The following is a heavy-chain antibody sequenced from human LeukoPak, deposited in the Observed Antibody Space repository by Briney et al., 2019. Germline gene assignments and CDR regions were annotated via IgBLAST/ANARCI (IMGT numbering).Heavy chain of an antibody. Sequence: GGSLRLSCAASGFTFSDYYMSWVRQAPGKGLEWVSSISSSSSYIYYADSVKGRFTISRDNAKNSLYLQMNSLRAEDTAVYYCARSDYSEAFDIWGQGTMVTVSS. CDR1: GFTFSDYY. CDR2: ISSSSSYI. V-gene: IGHV3-21*01. CDR3: ARSDYSEAFDI. D-gene: IGHD2-15*01. J-gene: IGHJ3*02.